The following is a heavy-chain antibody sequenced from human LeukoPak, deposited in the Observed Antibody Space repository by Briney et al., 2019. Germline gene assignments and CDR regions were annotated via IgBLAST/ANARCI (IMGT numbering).Heavy chain of an antibody. J-gene: IGHJ3*02. D-gene: IGHD3-22*01. Sequence: AGGSLRLSCAASGFTFSSYGMHWVRQAPGKGLEWVAVTWYDGSNKYYADSVKGRFTISRDNSKNTLYLQMNSLRAEDTAVYYCASLRGYYLAPYDAFDIWGQGTMVTVSS. CDR2: TWYDGSNK. V-gene: IGHV3-33*01. CDR1: GFTFSSYG. CDR3: ASLRGYYLAPYDAFDI.